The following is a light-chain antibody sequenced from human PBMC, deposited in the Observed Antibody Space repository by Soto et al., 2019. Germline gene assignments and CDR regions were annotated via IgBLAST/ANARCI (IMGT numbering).Light chain of an antibody. J-gene: IGLJ2*01. V-gene: IGLV2-14*01. CDR2: EVS. CDR1: SSDVGGYNY. Sequence: QSALTQPASVSGSPGQSITISCTGTSSDVGGYNYVSWYQQHPGKAPKLMIYEVSNRPSGVSNRFSGSKSGNTASLTISGLQAEDEADYYCSSYTSSSSRGGVFGGGTKLTVL. CDR3: SSYTSSSSRGGV.